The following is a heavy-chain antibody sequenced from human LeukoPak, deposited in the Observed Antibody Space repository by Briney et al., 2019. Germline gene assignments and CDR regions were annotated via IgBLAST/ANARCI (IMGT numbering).Heavy chain of an antibody. J-gene: IGHJ4*02. D-gene: IGHD4-17*01. CDR3: ARETGSAVGSTDFDY. CDR1: GYTFTSYY. V-gene: IGHV1-46*01. CDR2: INPSGGST. Sequence: GASVKVSCKASGYTFTSYYMHWVRQAPGQGLEWVGIINPSGGSTSYAQKFQGRVTMTRDTSTSTVYMELSSLRSEDTAVYYCARETGSAVGSTDFDYWGQGTLVTVSS.